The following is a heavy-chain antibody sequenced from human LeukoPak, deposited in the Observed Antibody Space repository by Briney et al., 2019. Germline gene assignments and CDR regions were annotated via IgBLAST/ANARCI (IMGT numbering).Heavy chain of an antibody. D-gene: IGHD3-22*01. CDR3: ARANYYDISGYAY. J-gene: IGHJ1*01. CDR2: ITSSGNTI. V-gene: IGHV3-48*03. CDR1: GFTFRSYE. Sequence: GGSLRLSRAASGFTFRSYEMNWVRQAPGKGLEWVSYITSSGNTIYYADSVKGRFTISRDNAKNSLYLQMNSLRAEDTAVYYCARANYYDISGYAYWGQGTLVTVSS.